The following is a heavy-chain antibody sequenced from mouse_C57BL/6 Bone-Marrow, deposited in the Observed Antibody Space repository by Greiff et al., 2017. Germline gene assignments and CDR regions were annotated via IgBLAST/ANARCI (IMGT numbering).Heavy chain of an antibody. V-gene: IGHV1-69*01. J-gene: IGHJ4*01. CDR1: GYTFTSYW. D-gene: IGHD2-5*01. CDR3: ARGSNLYYAMDY. CDR2: IDPSDSYT. Sequence: VQLQQPGAELVMPGASVKLSCKASGYTFTSYWMHWVKQRPGQGLEWIGEIDPSDSYTNYNKQFKGKSTLTVDKSSSTAYMQLSSLTSEDSAVYYCARGSNLYYAMDYWGQGTSVTVSS.